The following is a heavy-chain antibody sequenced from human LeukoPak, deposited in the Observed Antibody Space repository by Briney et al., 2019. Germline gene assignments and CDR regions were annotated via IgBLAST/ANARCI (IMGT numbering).Heavy chain of an antibody. Sequence: PGGSLRLSCAASGFTVSSNYMSWVRQAPGKGLEWVSVIYSGGSTYYADSVKGRFTISRDNSKNTLYLQMNSLRAEDTAVYYCARDRSYSGSYYSDYWGQGTLVTVSS. CDR1: GFTVSSNY. CDR3: ARDRSYSGSYYSDY. D-gene: IGHD1-26*01. V-gene: IGHV3-53*01. CDR2: IYSGGST. J-gene: IGHJ4*02.